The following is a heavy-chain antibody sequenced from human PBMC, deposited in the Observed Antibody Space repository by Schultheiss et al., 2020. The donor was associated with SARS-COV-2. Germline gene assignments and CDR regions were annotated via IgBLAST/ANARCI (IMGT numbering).Heavy chain of an antibody. CDR1: GFTFSNYA. Sequence: GSLRLSCAASGFTFSNYAMHWVRQAPGKGLQWVAVISYDGSDKYYADSVKGRFTISRDSSKNTLYLQMNSLRAEDTAVYYCARDPRTIAVAGHFDYWGQGTLVTVSS. D-gene: IGHD6-19*01. J-gene: IGHJ4*02. CDR2: ISYDGSDK. CDR3: ARDPRTIAVAGHFDY. V-gene: IGHV3-30*04.